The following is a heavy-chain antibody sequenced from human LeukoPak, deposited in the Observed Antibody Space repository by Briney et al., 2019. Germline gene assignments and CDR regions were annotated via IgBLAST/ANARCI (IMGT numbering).Heavy chain of an antibody. D-gene: IGHD3-22*01. CDR3: AWGYYDSSGYYSRAATFPPTLFDY. CDR1: GGTFSSYA. CDR2: IIPIFGTA. V-gene: IGHV1-69*01. J-gene: IGHJ4*02. Sequence: KVSCXXSGGTFSSYAISWVRQAPGQGLEWMGGIIPIFGTANYAQKFQGRVTITADESTSTAYMELSSLRYEDTAVYYCAWGYYDSSGYYSRAATFPPTLFDYWGQGTLVTVSS.